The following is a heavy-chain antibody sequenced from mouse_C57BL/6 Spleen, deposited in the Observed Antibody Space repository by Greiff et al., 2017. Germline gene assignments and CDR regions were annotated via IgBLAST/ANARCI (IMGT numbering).Heavy chain of an antibody. CDR2: ISSGGDYI. Sequence: EVKLMESGEGLVKPGGSLKLSCAASGFTFSSYAMSWVRQTPEKRLEWVAYISSGGDYIYYADTVKGRFTISRDNARNTLYLQMSSLKSEDTAMYYCTRGGDYDAMDYWGQGTSVTVSS. CDR3: TRGGDYDAMDY. V-gene: IGHV5-9-1*02. CDR1: GFTFSSYA. J-gene: IGHJ4*01.